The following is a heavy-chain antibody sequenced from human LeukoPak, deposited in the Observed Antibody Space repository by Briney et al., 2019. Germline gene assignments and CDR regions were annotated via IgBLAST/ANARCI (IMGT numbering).Heavy chain of an antibody. D-gene: IGHD4-23*01. CDR1: GFTFSGSA. V-gene: IGHV3-7*05. CDR2: IKQDGSEK. CDR3: ARDGFGNPLGY. J-gene: IGHJ4*02. Sequence: GGSLKLSCAASGFTFSGSAMHWVRQVSGKGLEWVANIKQDGSEKYYVDSVKGRFTISRDNAKNSLYLQMNSLRAEDTAVYYCARDGFGNPLGYWGQGALVTVSS.